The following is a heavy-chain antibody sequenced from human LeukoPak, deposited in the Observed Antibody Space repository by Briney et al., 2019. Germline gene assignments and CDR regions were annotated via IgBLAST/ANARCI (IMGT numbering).Heavy chain of an antibody. J-gene: IGHJ5*02. Sequence: GGSLRLSCAASGFTFSSYGMHWVRQAPGKGLEWVAVISYDGSNKYYADSVKGRFTIFRDNSKNTLYLQMNSLRAEDTAVYYCARDRALLRYFDWSSHNWFDPWGQGTLVTVSS. CDR2: ISYDGSNK. V-gene: IGHV3-30*03. CDR1: GFTFSSYG. D-gene: IGHD3-9*01. CDR3: ARDRALLRYFDWSSHNWFDP.